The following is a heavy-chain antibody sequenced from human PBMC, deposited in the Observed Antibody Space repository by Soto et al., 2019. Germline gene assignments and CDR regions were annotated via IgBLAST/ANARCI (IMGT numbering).Heavy chain of an antibody. CDR2: ISESGVT. CDR3: AKEDRPPINNYDTSAFYGGPIDC. Sequence: EMQLLESGGGLVQPGGSLRLSCTASGFTFSRDALSWVRQAPGQGLEWVSAISESGVTSYAQSVKGRFTISRDNSKDTLFLQMNSLRAEDTAVYYCAKEDRPPINNYDTSAFYGGPIDCWGQGSLVTVSS. D-gene: IGHD3-22*01. J-gene: IGHJ4*02. CDR1: GFTFSRDA. V-gene: IGHV3-23*01.